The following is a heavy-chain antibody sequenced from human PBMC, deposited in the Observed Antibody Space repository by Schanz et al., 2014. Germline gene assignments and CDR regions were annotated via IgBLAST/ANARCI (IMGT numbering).Heavy chain of an antibody. CDR3: ARDVYRSGRPFDL. Sequence: VQLVESGGGVVQPGRSLRLSCAASGFTFSTYAMHWVRQAPGKGLEWVANIKPDGSVKTYVDSVRGRFTISRDNAKNSVYLQMNTLRAEDTAIYFCARDVYRSGRPFDLWGQGTLVTVSS. CDR1: GFTFSTYA. D-gene: IGHD5-18*01. J-gene: IGHJ5*02. CDR2: IKPDGSVK. V-gene: IGHV3-7*01.